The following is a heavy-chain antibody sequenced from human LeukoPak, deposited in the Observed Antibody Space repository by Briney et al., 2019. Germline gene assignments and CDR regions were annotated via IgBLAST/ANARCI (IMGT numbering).Heavy chain of an antibody. Sequence: PSETLSLTFTVSGGSISSGGYYWSWIRQHPGKGLEWIGYIYYSGSTYYNPSLKSRVTKSVDTSKNQFSLKLSSVTAADTAVYYCASLAGFGDSPDYFDYWGQGTLVTVSS. CDR2: IYYSGST. J-gene: IGHJ4*02. CDR1: GGSISSGGYY. V-gene: IGHV4-31*03. CDR3: ASLAGFGDSPDYFDY. D-gene: IGHD3-10*01.